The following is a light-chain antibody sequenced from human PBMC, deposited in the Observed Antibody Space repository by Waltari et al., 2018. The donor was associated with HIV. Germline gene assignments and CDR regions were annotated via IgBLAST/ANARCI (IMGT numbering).Light chain of an antibody. CDR3: SSYAGSSNLRV. CDR2: EVT. J-gene: IGLJ2*01. V-gene: IGLV2-8*01. Sequence: QSALTQPRSVSGSPGQSVTISCTGTSSDVGCYNYVSWYQQHPGKAPKLMIYEVTKRPSGVPDRFSGSKSGNTASLTVSGLQAEDEADYYCSSYAGSSNLRVFGGGTKLTVL. CDR1: SSDVGCYNY.